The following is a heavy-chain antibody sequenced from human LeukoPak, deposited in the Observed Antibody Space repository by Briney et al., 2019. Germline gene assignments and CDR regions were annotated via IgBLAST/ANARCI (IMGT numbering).Heavy chain of an antibody. CDR3: ARDRFRSEIDY. V-gene: IGHV4-61*02. CDR1: GGSISSGSYY. CDR2: IYTSGST. J-gene: IGHJ4*02. Sequence: PSQTLSLTCTVSGGSISSGSYYWSWIRQPAGKGLEWIGRIYTSGSTNYNPSLKSRVTISVATSKNQFSLKLSSVTAADTAVYYCARDRFRSEIDYWGQGTLVTVSS. D-gene: IGHD1-26*01.